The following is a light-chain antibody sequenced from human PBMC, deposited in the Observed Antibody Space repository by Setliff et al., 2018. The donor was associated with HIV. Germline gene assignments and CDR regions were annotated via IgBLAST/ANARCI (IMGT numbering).Light chain of an antibody. V-gene: IGLV3-21*02. CDR1: NIGGKS. J-gene: IGLJ1*01. CDR2: DNT. CDR3: QVWDINPDLYV. Sequence: SYELTQPPSVSVAPGETAKITCGGNNIGGKSVHGYQQKTGQAPVLVVYDNTYRPSGIPARCSGSNSGNTATLTITRVEAGDEADYYCQVWDINPDLYVFGTATKVTVL.